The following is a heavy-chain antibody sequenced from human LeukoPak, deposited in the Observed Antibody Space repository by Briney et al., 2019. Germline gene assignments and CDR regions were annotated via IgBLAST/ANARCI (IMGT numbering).Heavy chain of an antibody. CDR3: AKGSTFYYDSSVYYFYIDV. D-gene: IGHD3-22*01. Sequence: GGSLCFSSAASGFTYSNIAMSRVPPGQGKGLRWGSFIKDSGVSTYYAYSVRGEVITSRDNSTRTLYLQTDSLRSEDTAVYYRAKGSTFYYDSSVYYFYIDVWGKGTKVTVSS. V-gene: IGHV3-23*01. J-gene: IGHJ6*03. CDR1: GFTYSNIA. CDR2: IKDSGVST.